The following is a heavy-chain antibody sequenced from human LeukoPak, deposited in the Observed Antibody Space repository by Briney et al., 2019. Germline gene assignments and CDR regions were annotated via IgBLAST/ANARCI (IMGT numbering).Heavy chain of an antibody. CDR2: ISAYNGNT. CDR1: GYTFTSYG. V-gene: IGHV1-18*01. D-gene: IGHD3-10*01. Sequence: ASVKVSCKASGYTFTSYGISWVRQAPGQGLEWMGWISAYNGNTNYAQKFQGRVTMTTDTSTSTAYMELRSLRSDDTAVYYCVRAPLGVSGSPSWYWGQGTLVTVSS. J-gene: IGHJ4*02. CDR3: VRAPLGVSGSPSWY.